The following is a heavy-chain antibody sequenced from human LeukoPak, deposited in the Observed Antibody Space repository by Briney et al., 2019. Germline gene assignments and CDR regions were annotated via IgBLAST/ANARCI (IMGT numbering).Heavy chain of an antibody. D-gene: IGHD4-17*01. CDR1: GFTFGDYA. CDR2: IRSKAYGGTT. Sequence: PGGSLRLSCTASGFTFGDYAMSWVRQAPGKGLEWVGFIRSKAYGGTTEYAASVKGRFTISRDNAKNSLYLQMDSLRAEDTAVYYCARAIGSYGDSPYWGQGTLVTVSS. CDR3: ARAIGSYGDSPY. J-gene: IGHJ4*02. V-gene: IGHV3-49*04.